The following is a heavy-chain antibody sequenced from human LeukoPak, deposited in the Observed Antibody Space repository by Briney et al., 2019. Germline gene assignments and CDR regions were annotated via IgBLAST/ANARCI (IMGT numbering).Heavy chain of an antibody. J-gene: IGHJ3*02. V-gene: IGHV3-33*01. CDR2: IWYDGSNK. CDR1: GFTFSSYG. CDR3: ARVNYDYGAYVGAFDI. D-gene: IGHD4-17*01. Sequence: PGGSLRLSCAASGFTFSSYGMHWVRQAPGKGLEWVAVIWYDGSNKYYADSVKGRFTISRDNSKNTLYLQMNSLRAEDTAVYYCARVNYDYGAYVGAFDIWGQGTMVTVSS.